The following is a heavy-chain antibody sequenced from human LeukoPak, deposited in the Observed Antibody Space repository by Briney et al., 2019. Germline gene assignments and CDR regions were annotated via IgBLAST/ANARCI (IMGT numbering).Heavy chain of an antibody. CDR1: GFSFSNYA. V-gene: IGHV3-23*01. CDR2: VTSGDSA. CDR3: ANEYTKGDV. J-gene: IGHJ3*01. D-gene: IGHD2-8*01. Sequence: GGSLRLSCAASGFSFSNYAMSWVRQAPGKGLEWVSSVTSGDSAYYVDSVKGRFTISRDNSKNTLYLQMNSLRAEDTAIYYCANEYTKGDVWGQGTTVTVSS.